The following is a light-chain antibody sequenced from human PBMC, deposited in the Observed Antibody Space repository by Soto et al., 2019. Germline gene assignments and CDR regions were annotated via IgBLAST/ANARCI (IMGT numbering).Light chain of an antibody. CDR3: CSYAGSSPLYV. CDR1: SSHIGSSNL. CDR2: EGN. Sequence: QSSLTQPXSVSGSPGQSITISCTASSSHIGSSNLVSWYQHHSGKAPKLIIYEGNKRPSGVSNRFSGSKSGKTASLTISGLQAEDEGTYYCCSYAGSSPLYVFGTGTKVTVL. V-gene: IGLV2-23*01. J-gene: IGLJ1*01.